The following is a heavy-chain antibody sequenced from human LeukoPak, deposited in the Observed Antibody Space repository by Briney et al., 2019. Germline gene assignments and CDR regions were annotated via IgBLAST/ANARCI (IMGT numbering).Heavy chain of an antibody. CDR2: ISGSGGST. Sequence: SLRLSCAASGFTFSSYAMSWVRQAPGKGLEWVSAISGSGGSTYYADSVKGRFTISRDNSKNTLYLQMNSLRAEDTAVYYCAKGDYYDSSGYYEWGQGTLVTVPS. J-gene: IGHJ4*02. D-gene: IGHD3-22*01. CDR3: AKGDYYDSSGYYE. CDR1: GFTFSSYA. V-gene: IGHV3-23*01.